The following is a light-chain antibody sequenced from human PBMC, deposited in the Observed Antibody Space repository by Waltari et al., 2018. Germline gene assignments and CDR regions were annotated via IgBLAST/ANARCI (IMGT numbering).Light chain of an antibody. CDR1: ALPTQY. J-gene: IGLJ3*02. CDR2: KDT. Sequence: SHDLTQPPSVSVSPGQTARTTCSGDALPTQYAYWFQKKPGQAPVLVIYKDTERPAGIPERFSGSSSGTTVTLTISGVQADDEADYYCQSADISSSYRVFGGGTKLSVL. CDR3: QSADISSSYRV. V-gene: IGLV3-25*03.